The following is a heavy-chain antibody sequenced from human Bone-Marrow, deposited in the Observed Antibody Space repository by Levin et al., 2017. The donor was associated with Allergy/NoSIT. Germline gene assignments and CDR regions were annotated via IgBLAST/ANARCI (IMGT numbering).Heavy chain of an antibody. V-gene: IGHV3-21*01. J-gene: IGHJ4*02. D-gene: IGHD3-10*01. CDR3: ARGEAYYYGSLTTFDY. CDR1: GFTFRSYS. CDR2: LSSGSSYI. Sequence: GESLKISCAASGFTFRSYSMTWVRQAPGKGLEWVSSLSSGSSYIYYADSVKGRFTISRDDAKNSLFLQMNSLRAEDAALYYCARGEAYYYGSLTTFDYWGQGTLVTVSS.